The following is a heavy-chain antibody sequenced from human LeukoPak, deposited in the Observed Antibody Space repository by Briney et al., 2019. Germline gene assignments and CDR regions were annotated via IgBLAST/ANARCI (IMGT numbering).Heavy chain of an antibody. Sequence: PSETLSLTWAVYGGSFSGYYWSWIRQPPGKGLEWIGEINHSGSTNYNPSLKSRVTISVDTSKNQFSLKLSSVTAADTAVYYCARDVGYYDSSGSISGFDYWGQGTLVTVSS. CDR2: INHSGST. D-gene: IGHD3-22*01. CDR1: GGSFSGYY. V-gene: IGHV4-34*01. CDR3: ARDVGYYDSSGSISGFDY. J-gene: IGHJ4*02.